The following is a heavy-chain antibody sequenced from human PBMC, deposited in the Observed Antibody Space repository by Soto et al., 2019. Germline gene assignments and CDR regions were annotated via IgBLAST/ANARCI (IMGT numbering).Heavy chain of an antibody. CDR2: IYHSGST. J-gene: IGHJ5*02. V-gene: IGHV4-30-2*01. Sequence: QLQLQESGSGRVKPSQTLSLTCAVSGGSISSSGYSWSWNRQPPGKGLEWIGYIYHSGSTYYNPSLQSRVTMSVDRSKNQFSLKLSSVTAADTAVYYCARESETGWFDPWGQGTLVTVSS. CDR1: GGSISSSGYS. CDR3: ARESETGWFDP. D-gene: IGHD3-10*01.